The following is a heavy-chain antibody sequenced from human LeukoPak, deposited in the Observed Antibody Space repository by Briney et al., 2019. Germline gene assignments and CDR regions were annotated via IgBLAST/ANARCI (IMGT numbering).Heavy chain of an antibody. J-gene: IGHJ6*02. Sequence: PSETLSLTCTVSGGSVSSGSYYWSWIRQPPGKGLEWIGYIYYSGSTNYNPSLKSRVTISVDTSKNQFSLKLSSVTAADTAVYYCAREPIGDYVPFDYYYGMDVWGQGTTVNVSS. D-gene: IGHD4-17*01. CDR3: AREPIGDYVPFDYYYGMDV. CDR2: IYYSGST. V-gene: IGHV4-61*01. CDR1: GGSVSSGSYY.